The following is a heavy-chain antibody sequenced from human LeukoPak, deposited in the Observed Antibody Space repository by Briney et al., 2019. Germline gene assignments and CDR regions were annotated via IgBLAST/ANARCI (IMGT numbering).Heavy chain of an antibody. CDR1: GYTFTSYY. J-gene: IGHJ4*02. Sequence: ASVKVSCKASGYTFTSYYMYWVRQAPGQGLEWMGIINPGDGTKYYIPKFKGRVTITRDTSTSTVYMELSSLRSDDTAVYYCVGGGLLCRSGPDHSAEGTVVTVSS. CDR3: VGGGLLCRSGPDH. D-gene: IGHD6-19*01. V-gene: IGHV1-46*01. CDR2: INPGDGTK.